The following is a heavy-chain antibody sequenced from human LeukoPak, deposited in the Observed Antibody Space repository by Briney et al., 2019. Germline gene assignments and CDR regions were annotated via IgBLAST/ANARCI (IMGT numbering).Heavy chain of an antibody. CDR1: GFTFSSYA. CDR2: ISYDGSNK. D-gene: IGHD5-24*01. V-gene: IGHV3-30*01. CDR3: ARGEMATIWFDY. Sequence: GGSLRLSCAASGFTFSSYAIHWVRQAPGKGLEWVAVISYDGSNKYYADSMKGRFTISRDNSKNTLYLQMNSLRAEDTAVYYCARGEMATIWFDYWGQGTLVTVSS. J-gene: IGHJ4*02.